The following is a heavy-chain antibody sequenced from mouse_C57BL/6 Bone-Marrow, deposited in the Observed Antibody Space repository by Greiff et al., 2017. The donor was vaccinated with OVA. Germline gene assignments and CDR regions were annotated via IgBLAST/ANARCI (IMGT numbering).Heavy chain of an antibody. V-gene: IGHV5-4*01. Sequence: EVKLMESGGGLVKPGGSLKLSCAASGFTFSSYAMSWVRQTPEKRLEWVATISDGGSYTYYPDNVKGRFTISRDNAKNNLYLQMSRLKSEDTAMYYCARDRGGLPTGYFDVWGTGTTVTVSS. CDR3: ARDRGGLPTGYFDV. CDR2: ISDGGSYT. D-gene: IGHD5-5*01. J-gene: IGHJ1*03. CDR1: GFTFSSYA.